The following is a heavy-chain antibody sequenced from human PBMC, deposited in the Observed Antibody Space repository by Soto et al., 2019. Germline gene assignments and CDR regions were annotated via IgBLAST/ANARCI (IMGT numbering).Heavy chain of an antibody. CDR3: VRDVGGSGWFAP. J-gene: IGHJ5*02. CDR1: GISIDNYY. CDR2: IYSSGTT. Sequence: SETLSLTCTVSGISIDNYYCSWIRQSAGKGLEWIGRIYSSGTTNYNPSLKSRVTMSVDMLKSQFSLNVRSVTAADTAVYYCVRDVGGSGWFAPWGQGTLVTVSS. V-gene: IGHV4-4*07.